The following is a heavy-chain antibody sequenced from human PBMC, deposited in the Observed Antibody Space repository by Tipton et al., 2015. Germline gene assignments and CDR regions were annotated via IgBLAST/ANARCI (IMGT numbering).Heavy chain of an antibody. Sequence: TLSLTCTVSGGSITSSNYYWDWVRQPPGKGLEWIGNTYDSGRTSYNPSLSRRVTISVDMSTNGFSLRLSSVTAADTAVYYCAREVRYCAGGSCYSLDHWGQGALVTVSS. CDR1: GGSITSSNYY. CDR2: TYDSGRT. J-gene: IGHJ4*02. V-gene: IGHV4-39*02. D-gene: IGHD2-15*01. CDR3: AREVRYCAGGSCYSLDH.